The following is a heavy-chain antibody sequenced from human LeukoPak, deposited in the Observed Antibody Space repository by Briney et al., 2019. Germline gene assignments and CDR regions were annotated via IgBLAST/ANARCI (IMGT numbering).Heavy chain of an antibody. D-gene: IGHD4-23*01. Sequence: SETLSLTCTVSGGSISSGDYYWSWIRQPPGKGLEWIGYIYYSGSTYYNPSLKSRVTISVDTSKNQFSLKLSSVTAADTAVYYCARHRPTVVTYYFDYWGQGTLVTVSS. CDR2: IYYSGST. J-gene: IGHJ4*02. V-gene: IGHV4-30-4*01. CDR3: ARHRPTVVTYYFDY. CDR1: GGSISSGDYY.